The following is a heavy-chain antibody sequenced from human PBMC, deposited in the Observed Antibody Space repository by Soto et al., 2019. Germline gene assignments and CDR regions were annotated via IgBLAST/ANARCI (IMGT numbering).Heavy chain of an antibody. D-gene: IGHD6-19*01. CDR3: AKANSSGWMFDY. Sequence: VQLVESGGGVVQPGRSLRLSCAASGFTFSSYGMHWVRQAPGKGLEWVAVISYDGSNKYYADSVKGRFTISRDNSKNTLYLQMNSLRAEDTAVYYCAKANSSGWMFDYWGQGTLVTVSS. CDR1: GFTFSSYG. V-gene: IGHV3-30*18. CDR2: ISYDGSNK. J-gene: IGHJ4*02.